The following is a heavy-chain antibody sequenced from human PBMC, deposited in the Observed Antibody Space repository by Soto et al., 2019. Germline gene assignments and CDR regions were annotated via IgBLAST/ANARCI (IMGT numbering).Heavy chain of an antibody. CDR3: ARGDATKIVVTTYYAMDV. Sequence: QVQLVQSGAEVKKPGSSVKVSCKASGGSLSNYGISWVRQAPGQGLEWMGAIIPVFGTPNYAQKFQDRVTITAEEPKTTLXMEVRSLTSEDTAVYYCARGDATKIVVTTYYAMDVWGQGTTVTVSS. V-gene: IGHV1-69*12. CDR2: IIPVFGTP. D-gene: IGHD3-22*01. CDR1: GGSLSNYG. J-gene: IGHJ6*02.